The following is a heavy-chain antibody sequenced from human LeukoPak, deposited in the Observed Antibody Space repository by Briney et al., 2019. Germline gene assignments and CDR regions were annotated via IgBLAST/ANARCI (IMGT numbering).Heavy chain of an antibody. J-gene: IGHJ4*02. CDR1: GFSFDDHA. Sequence: GGSLRLSCAASGFSFDDHAMHWVRQAPGKGLEWVSLINWDGSLIYYGDSVRGRFTISRDNSKNSLFLQMHSLRAEDRAFYYCARDMTAHSSAVSGVPGDYWGQGTLVTVSS. CDR3: ARDMTAHSSAVSGVPGDY. V-gene: IGHV3-43D*03. CDR2: INWDGSLI. D-gene: IGHD2-21*02.